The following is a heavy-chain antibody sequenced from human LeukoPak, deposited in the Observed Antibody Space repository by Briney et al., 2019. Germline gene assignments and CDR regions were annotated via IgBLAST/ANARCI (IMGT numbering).Heavy chain of an antibody. CDR2: IIPIFGTA. D-gene: IGHD5-12*01. J-gene: IGHJ6*02. CDR1: GGTFSSYA. V-gene: IGHV1-69*13. CDR3: ARKRIVRGYSGYTYGYYYYGMDV. Sequence: SVKVSCKASGGTFSSYAISWVRQAPGQGLEWMGGIIPIFGTANYAQKFQGRVTITADESTSTAYMELSSLRSEDAAVYYCARKRIVRGYSGYTYGYYYYGMDVWGQGTTVTVSS.